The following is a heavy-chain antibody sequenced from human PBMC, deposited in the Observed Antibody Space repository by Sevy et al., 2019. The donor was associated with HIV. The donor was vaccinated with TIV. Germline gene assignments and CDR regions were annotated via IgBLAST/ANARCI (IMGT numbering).Heavy chain of an antibody. Sequence: GGSLRLSCAASGFTFSSYAMYWVRQAPGKGLEWVAVISYDGRNKYYADSVKGRFTISSDNSKNTMYLQMNSLRAEDTAMYYCARGPVPIAAAGTYFDYWGQATLVTVSS. CDR3: ARGPVPIAAAGTYFDY. CDR1: GFTFSSYA. CDR2: ISYDGRNK. D-gene: IGHD6-13*01. V-gene: IGHV3-30*04. J-gene: IGHJ4*02.